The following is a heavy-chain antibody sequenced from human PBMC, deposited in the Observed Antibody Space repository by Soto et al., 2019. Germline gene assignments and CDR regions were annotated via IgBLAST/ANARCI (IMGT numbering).Heavy chain of an antibody. D-gene: IGHD6-6*01. CDR2: ISTISSYT. CDR1: GFSFSDYY. J-gene: IGHJ5*02. CDR3: ATYSGSSWFDT. Sequence: PGGSLRLSCVASGFSFSDYYMSWIRQSPGKGLEWVSYISTISSYTKYADSVKGRFTISRDNAKNSVYLQMNSLRAEDTAVYYCATYSGSSWFDTWGQGTLVTVSS. V-gene: IGHV3-11*06.